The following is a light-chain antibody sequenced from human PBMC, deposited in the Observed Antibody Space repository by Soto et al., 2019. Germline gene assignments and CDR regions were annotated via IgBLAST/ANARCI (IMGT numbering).Light chain of an antibody. J-gene: IGLJ1*01. CDR3: AAWDDSLNGFYV. Sequence: QSVLTQPRSASGTPGQRVTICCSGSRSNIGSNTVNWYQQLPGSAPKLLIYSNNQRPSGVPDRFSGSKSGTSASLAISGLQSEDEADYYCAAWDDSLNGFYVFGTGTKLTVL. CDR1: RSNIGSNT. V-gene: IGLV1-44*01. CDR2: SNN.